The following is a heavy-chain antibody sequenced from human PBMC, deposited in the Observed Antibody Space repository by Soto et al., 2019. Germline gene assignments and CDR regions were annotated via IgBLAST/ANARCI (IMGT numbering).Heavy chain of an antibody. CDR3: ASVQLLQEATYYYCYMDV. CDR1: SGSISSSNW. V-gene: IGHV4-4*02. Sequence: QVQLQESGPGLVKPSGTLSLTCAVSSGSISSSNWWSWVRQPPGKGLEWIGEIYHSGSTNYHPSHQSLVTISVDKSKNQFSLKLSSVAAADTAVYYCASVQLLQEATYYYCYMDVLGKGTTVTVSS. J-gene: IGHJ6*03. CDR2: IYHSGST. D-gene: IGHD2-15*01.